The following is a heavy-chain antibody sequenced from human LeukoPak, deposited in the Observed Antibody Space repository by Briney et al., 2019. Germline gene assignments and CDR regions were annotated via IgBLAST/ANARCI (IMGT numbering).Heavy chain of an antibody. CDR1: GFTFSSYA. Sequence: PGGSLRLSCAASGFTFSSYAMHWARQAPGKGLEWVAVIWYDGSNKYYADSVKGRFTISRDNSKNTLYLQMNSLRAEDTAVYYCARETMVRGTLDYWGQGTLVTVSS. D-gene: IGHD3-10*01. J-gene: IGHJ4*02. CDR3: ARETMVRGTLDY. CDR2: IWYDGSNK. V-gene: IGHV3-33*08.